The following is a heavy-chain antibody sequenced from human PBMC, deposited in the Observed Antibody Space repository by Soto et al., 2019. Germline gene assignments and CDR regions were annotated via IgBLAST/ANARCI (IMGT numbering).Heavy chain of an antibody. CDR1: GGSISSSNW. D-gene: IGHD1-26*01. CDR2: IYHSGSP. V-gene: IGHV4-4*02. J-gene: IGHJ4*02. CDR3: ARRGLWDLLPNAY. Sequence: QVQLQESGPGLVKPSGTLSLTCAVSGGSISSSNWWSWVRQPPGKGLEWIGEIYHSGSPNYNPSLKSRVTVSVDKAKNQFSLKLSSVTAADTAVYYCARRGLWDLLPNAYCGQGTLVTVSS.